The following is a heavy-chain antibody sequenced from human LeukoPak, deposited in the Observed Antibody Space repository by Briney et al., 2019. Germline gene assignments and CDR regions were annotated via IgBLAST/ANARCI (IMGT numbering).Heavy chain of an antibody. CDR2: IHYSGSS. CDR3: ATILLGYCSSTSCYLLGYFDY. CDR1: GGSINSFY. D-gene: IGHD2-2*01. J-gene: IGHJ4*02. V-gene: IGHV4-59*01. Sequence: SETLSLTCTVSGGSINSFYWSWIRQPPGRGLEWIGYIHYSGSSNYNPSLKSRVTISVDTSKNQFSLRLSSVTAADTAVYYCATILLGYCSSTSCYLLGYFDYWGQGTLVTVSS.